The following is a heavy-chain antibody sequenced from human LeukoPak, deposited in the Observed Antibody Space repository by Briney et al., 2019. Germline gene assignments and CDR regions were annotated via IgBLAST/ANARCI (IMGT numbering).Heavy chain of an antibody. CDR1: GGSVSSGSYY. Sequence: SETLSLTCTVSGGSVSSGSYYWSWIRQPAGKGLEWIGRISTSGSTNYNPSLKSRVTISRDTSKNQFSLKLSSVTAADTAVYYCASQVGYFVYWGQGTLVTVSS. V-gene: IGHV4-61*02. D-gene: IGHD1-26*01. CDR2: ISTSGST. J-gene: IGHJ4*02. CDR3: ASQVGYFVY.